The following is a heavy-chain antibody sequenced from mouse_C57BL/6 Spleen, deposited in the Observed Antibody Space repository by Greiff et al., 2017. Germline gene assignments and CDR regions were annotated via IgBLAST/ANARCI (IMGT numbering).Heavy chain of an antibody. CDR2: IDPKNGDT. V-gene: IGHV14-4*01. D-gene: IGHD1-1*01. CDR1: GFNFKDDY. Sequence: VQLQQSGAELVRPGASVKLSCTASGFNFKDDYMHWVKQRPEQGLEWIGWIDPKNGDTEYASKFQGKATITADTSSNTAYLQLSGLTSEDTAVYYCIYGSSYFDYWGQGTTLTVSS. J-gene: IGHJ2*01. CDR3: IYGSSYFDY.